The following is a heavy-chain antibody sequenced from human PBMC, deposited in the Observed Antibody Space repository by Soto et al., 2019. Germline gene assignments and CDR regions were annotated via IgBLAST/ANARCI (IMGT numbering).Heavy chain of an antibody. Sequence: QVQLQQWGAGLLKPSETLSLTCAVYGASLSGYHYTWIRQSPGKGLEWIGEVHHDGGINYKPPLASRVTISADASKNQFSLRLRSATAADTAVYYCSRGYGAQWPTSDYWGQGTLVTVSS. CDR3: SRGYGAQWPTSDY. CDR2: VHHDGGI. J-gene: IGHJ4*02. CDR1: GASLSGYH. D-gene: IGHD4-17*01. V-gene: IGHV4-34*01.